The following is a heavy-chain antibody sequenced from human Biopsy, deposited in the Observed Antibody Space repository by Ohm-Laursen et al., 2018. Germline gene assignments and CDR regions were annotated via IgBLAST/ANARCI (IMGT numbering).Heavy chain of an antibody. CDR1: GGSISSGSNY. J-gene: IGHJ4*02. Sequence: SDTLSLTCTVSGGSISSGSNYWAWIRQPPGKGLEWIGSVYHSGTTYYSPSLKSRVTISVDTSKNQLSLKGTSVTAADTAAYYCARHDGNGPFALDSWGQGTLVTVSS. D-gene: IGHD5-24*01. CDR2: VYHSGTT. CDR3: ARHDGNGPFALDS. V-gene: IGHV4-39*01.